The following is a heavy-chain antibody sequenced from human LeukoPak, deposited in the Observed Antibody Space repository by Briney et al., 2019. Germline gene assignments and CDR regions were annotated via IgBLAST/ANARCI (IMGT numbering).Heavy chain of an antibody. CDR1: GGSISSSSYY. D-gene: IGHD6-19*01. J-gene: IGHJ4*02. CDR3: ARDRVDSSGIYYFDY. Sequence: SETLSLTCTVSGGSISSSSYYWGWIRQPPGKGLEWIGSIYYSGSTYYNPSLKSRVTISVDKSKNQFSLKLSSVTAADTAVYYCARDRVDSSGIYYFDYWGQGTLVTVSS. V-gene: IGHV4-39*07. CDR2: IYYSGST.